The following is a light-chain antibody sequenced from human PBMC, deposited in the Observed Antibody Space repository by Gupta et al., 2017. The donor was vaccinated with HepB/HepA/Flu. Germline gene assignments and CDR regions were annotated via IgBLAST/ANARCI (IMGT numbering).Light chain of an antibody. J-gene: IGLJ1*01. Sequence: QSALTQPASVSGSPGQSITISCTGTSSDVGGYNYVSWYQQHPGKAPKRMIYDVSNRPSGVSNRFSGSKSGNTASLTISGLQAEDEADYYCSSYTSSSTHNYVFGTGTKVTVL. CDR1: SSDVGGYNY. V-gene: IGLV2-14*03. CDR2: DVS. CDR3: SSYTSSSTHNYV.